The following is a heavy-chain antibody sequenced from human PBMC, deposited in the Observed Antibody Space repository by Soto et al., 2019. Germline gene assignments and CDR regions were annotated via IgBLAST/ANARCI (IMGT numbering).Heavy chain of an antibody. D-gene: IGHD3-22*01. Sequence: ASVKVSCKASGDTFTNYGFSWVRQAPGQGLEWMGWISVYSGNTNYAQNVQGRVTMTTDTSTSTAYMELRSLRSDDTAVYYCARDRSPYYYDSSGYPHYWGQGTLVTVSS. V-gene: IGHV1-18*01. CDR1: GDTFTNYG. CDR3: ARDRSPYYYDSSGYPHY. CDR2: ISVYSGNT. J-gene: IGHJ4*02.